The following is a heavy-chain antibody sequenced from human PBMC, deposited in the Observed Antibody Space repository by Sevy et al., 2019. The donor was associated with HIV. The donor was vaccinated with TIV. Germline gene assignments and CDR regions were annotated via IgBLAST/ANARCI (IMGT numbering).Heavy chain of an antibody. J-gene: IGHJ6*02. CDR2: ISGSGATT. D-gene: IGHD2-2*01. Sequence: GGSLRLSCAASGFTFSSYTMNWVRQAPGKGLEWVSVISGSGATTYYADSVKGRFTISRDNSKNTLYLQMNSLRAEDTAVYYCARKCTSCSYFYDGMDVWGPGTTVTVSS. CDR1: GFTFSSYT. CDR3: ARKCTSCSYFYDGMDV. V-gene: IGHV3-23*01.